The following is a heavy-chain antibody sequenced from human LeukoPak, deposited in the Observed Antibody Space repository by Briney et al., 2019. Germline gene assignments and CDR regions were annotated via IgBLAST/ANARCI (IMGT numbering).Heavy chain of an antibody. CDR1: GFTFSSYS. Sequence: GGSLRLSCAASGFTFSSYSMNWVRQAPGKWLEWVSYISSSSSTIYYADSVKGRFTISRDNAKNSLYLQMNSLRAEDTAVYDCARVSDFWSGYTPDHWGEGTLLTVSS. CDR3: ARVSDFWSGYTPDH. J-gene: IGHJ4*02. V-gene: IGHV3-48*01. D-gene: IGHD3-3*01. CDR2: ISSSSSTI.